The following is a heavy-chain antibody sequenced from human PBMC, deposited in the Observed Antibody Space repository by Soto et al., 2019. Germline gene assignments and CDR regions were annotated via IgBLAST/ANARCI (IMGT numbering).Heavy chain of an antibody. D-gene: IGHD3-22*01. Sequence: GGSLRLSCAASGFTFSSYAMSWVRQAPGKGLEWVSAISGSGGSTYYADSVKGRFTISRDNSKNTLYLQMNSLRAEDTAVYYCAAAYYDSSGYYWYYYYGMDVWGQGPTVTVSS. CDR3: AAAYYDSSGYYWYYYYGMDV. CDR1: GFTFSSYA. V-gene: IGHV3-23*01. CDR2: ISGSGGST. J-gene: IGHJ6*02.